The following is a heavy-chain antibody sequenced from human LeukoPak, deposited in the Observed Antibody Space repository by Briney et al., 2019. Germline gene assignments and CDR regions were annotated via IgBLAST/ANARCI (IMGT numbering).Heavy chain of an antibody. D-gene: IGHD5-12*01. CDR1: GGSISSGGYY. CDR3: ARSVRGYSGYDFAYYFDY. CDR2: IYYSGST. Sequence: SETLSLTCTVSGGSISSGGYYWSWIRQHPGKGLEWIGYIYYSGSTYYNPSLKSRVTISVDTSKNQFSLKLSSVTAADTAVYYCARSVRGYSGYDFAYYFDYWGQGTLVTVS. V-gene: IGHV4-31*03. J-gene: IGHJ4*02.